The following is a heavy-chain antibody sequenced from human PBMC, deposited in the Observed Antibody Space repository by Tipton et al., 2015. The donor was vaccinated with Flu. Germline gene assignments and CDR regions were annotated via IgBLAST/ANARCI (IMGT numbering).Heavy chain of an antibody. D-gene: IGHD2-2*01. V-gene: IGHV3-21*01. Sequence: GSLRLSCAASGFTFSSYAMSWVRQAPGKGLEWVSAISSSSSYIYYADSVKGRFTISRDNAKNSLYLQMNSLRAEDTAVYYCARVLVPAEYYYYMDVWGKGTTVTVSS. CDR2: ISSSSSYI. CDR3: ARVLVPAEYYYYMDV. CDR1: GFTFSSYA. J-gene: IGHJ6*03.